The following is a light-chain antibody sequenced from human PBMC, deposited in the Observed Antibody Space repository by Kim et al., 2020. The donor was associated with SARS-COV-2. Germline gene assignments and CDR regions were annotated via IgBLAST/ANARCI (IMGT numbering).Light chain of an antibody. J-gene: IGLJ3*02. Sequence: YWTPGRRVTISCSGINSNLLYWNQRLPGAAPKLLIYRNNHRPSGVPDRFSGSKSGTSASLAISGLRSDDEADYFCTAWDDSLSGRVFGGGTKLTVL. V-gene: IGLV1-47*01. CDR1: NSNL. CDR3: TAWDDSLSGRV. CDR2: RNN.